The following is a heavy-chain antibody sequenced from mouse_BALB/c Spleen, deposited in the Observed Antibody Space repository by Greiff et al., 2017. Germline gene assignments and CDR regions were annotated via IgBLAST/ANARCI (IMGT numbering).Heavy chain of an antibody. Sequence: VQLKESGGGLVKPGGSLKLSCAASGFAFSSYDMSWVRQTPEKRLEWVAYISSGGGSTYYPDTVKGRFTISRDNAKNTLYLQMSSLKSEDTAMYYCARHGARSLYAMDYWGQGTSVTVSS. V-gene: IGHV5-12-1*01. D-gene: IGHD3-3*01. CDR3: ARHGARSLYAMDY. CDR1: GFAFSSYD. J-gene: IGHJ4*01. CDR2: ISSGGGST.